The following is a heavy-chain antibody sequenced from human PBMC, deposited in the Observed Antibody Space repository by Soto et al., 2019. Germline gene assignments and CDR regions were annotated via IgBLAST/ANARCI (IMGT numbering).Heavy chain of an antibody. CDR3: ARDSFGARGVGLY. V-gene: IGHV3-53*02. CDR1: GFTVSSNY. J-gene: IGHJ4*02. CDR2: IYSGGST. Sequence: EVQLVETGGGLIQPGGSLRLSCAASGFTVSSNYMSWVRQAPGKGLEWVSVIYSGGSTYYADSVKGRFTISRDNSKNTLYLQMNSLRAEDTAVYYCARDSFGARGVGLYWGQGTLVTVSS. D-gene: IGHD2-8*02.